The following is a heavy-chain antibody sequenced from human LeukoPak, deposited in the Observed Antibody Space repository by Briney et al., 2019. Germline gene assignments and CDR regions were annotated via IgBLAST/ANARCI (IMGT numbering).Heavy chain of an antibody. V-gene: IGHV3-30*02. CDR3: AKREAVAAMSDFDY. Sequence: PGGSLRLSCAASGFILNNYYMHWVRQAPGKGLEWVASIQHGGGNQYYVDSVKGRFTISRNNSKNTLYPQMNSLRTEDTAVYYCAKREAVAAMSDFDYWGQGTLATVSS. D-gene: IGHD6-19*01. J-gene: IGHJ4*02. CDR2: IQHGGGNQ. CDR1: GFILNNYY.